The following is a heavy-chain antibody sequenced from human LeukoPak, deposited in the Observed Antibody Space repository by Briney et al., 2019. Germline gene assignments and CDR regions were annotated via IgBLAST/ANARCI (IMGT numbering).Heavy chain of an antibody. D-gene: IGHD5-24*01. CDR2: INAGNGNT. CDR3: ARDGYNDYYFDY. J-gene: IGHJ4*02. CDR1: GYTFTSYA. Sequence: GASVKVSCKASGYTFTSYAMHWVRQAPGQRLEWMGWINAGNGNTKYSQELQGRVTITRDTSASTAYMELSSLRSEDMAVYYCARDGYNDYYFDYWGQGTLVTVSS. V-gene: IGHV1-3*03.